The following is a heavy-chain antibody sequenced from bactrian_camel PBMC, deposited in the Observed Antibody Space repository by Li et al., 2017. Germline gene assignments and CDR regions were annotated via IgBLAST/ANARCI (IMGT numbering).Heavy chain of an antibody. Sequence: HVQLVESGGGSVQTGESLTLSCAPTTYLHSGYCMGWYRQAPGKECGLVSSIDRDGSTYYADSVKGRFTISQANAKNTLYLQLDSLKTEDTATYHCAKGRPRLGLVAADLDRGQGTQVTVS. V-gene: IGHV3S6*01. D-gene: IGHD7*01. J-gene: IGHJ4*01. CDR2: IDRDGST. CDR3: AKGRPRLGLVAADLD. CDR1: TYLHSGYC.